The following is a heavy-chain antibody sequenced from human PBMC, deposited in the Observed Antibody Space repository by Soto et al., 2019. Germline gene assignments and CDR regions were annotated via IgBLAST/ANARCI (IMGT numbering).Heavy chain of an antibody. D-gene: IGHD6-13*01. CDR3: AKVGSSWYSHFDY. J-gene: IGHJ4*02. Sequence: EVQLLESGGGLVQPGGSLRLSCAASGVTFSSYAMNWVRQTPGKGLEWVSIISGGGGSAYYVESGKGRFSISRDNSKNTLYLQMNSLRAEDTAVYYCAKVGSSWYSHFDYWGQGTLVTVSS. V-gene: IGHV3-23*01. CDR2: ISGGGGSA. CDR1: GVTFSSYA.